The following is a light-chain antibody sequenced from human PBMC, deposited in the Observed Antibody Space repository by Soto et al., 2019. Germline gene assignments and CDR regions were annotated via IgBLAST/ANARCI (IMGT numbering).Light chain of an antibody. Sequence: QSVLTQPPSASGTPGQRVTISCSGSSSNIGSNTVTWHQQLPGTAPKLLFYTDNQRPSGVPGRFSGSKSGTSASLAISGLQSEDEAEYYCAAWDDSLNGRVFGGGTKVTVL. CDR2: TDN. V-gene: IGLV1-44*01. CDR3: AAWDDSLNGRV. CDR1: SSNIGSNT. J-gene: IGLJ3*02.